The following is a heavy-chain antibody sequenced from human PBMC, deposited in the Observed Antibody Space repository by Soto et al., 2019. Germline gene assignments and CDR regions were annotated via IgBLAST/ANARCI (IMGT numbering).Heavy chain of an antibody. CDR2: INHSGST. V-gene: IGHV4-34*01. J-gene: IGHJ5*02. Sequence: SETLSLTCAVYGGSFSGYYWSWIRQPPGKGLEWIGEINHSGSTNYNPSLKSRVTISVDTSKNQFSLKLSSVTAADTAVYYCARSAAWFGELEEAMWFDPWGQGTLVTVSS. CDR3: ARSAAWFGELEEAMWFDP. D-gene: IGHD3-10*01. CDR1: GGSFSGYY.